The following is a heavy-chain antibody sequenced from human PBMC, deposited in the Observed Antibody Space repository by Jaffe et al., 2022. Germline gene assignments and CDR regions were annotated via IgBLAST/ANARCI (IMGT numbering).Heavy chain of an antibody. Sequence: EVQLLESGGGLLQPGGSLRLSCAASGFTFSSYAMSWVRQAPDKGLEWLSAISGSGVATYYADSVEGRFTISRDNSKNTLYLQISSLRAEDTAIYYCARHGPLLSSVTTNWGQGTLVTVSS. V-gene: IGHV3-23*01. J-gene: IGHJ4*02. CDR2: ISGSGVAT. CDR3: ARHGPLLSSVTTN. CDR1: GFTFSSYA. D-gene: IGHD4-17*01.